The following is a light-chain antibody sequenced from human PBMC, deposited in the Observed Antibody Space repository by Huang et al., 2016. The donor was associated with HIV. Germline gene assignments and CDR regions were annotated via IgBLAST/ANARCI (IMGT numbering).Light chain of an antibody. Sequence: EIVMTQSPATLSVSPGQRVTLSCRANRSVSTNLAWSQQRHGQAPRLLISGSSTRAPGIPARFSGSGSGTDFSLTISSLQSEDFALYYCHQYNNWLLSFGGGTRV. CDR3: HQYNNWLLS. J-gene: IGKJ4*01. V-gene: IGKV3-15*01. CDR2: GSS. CDR1: RSVSTN.